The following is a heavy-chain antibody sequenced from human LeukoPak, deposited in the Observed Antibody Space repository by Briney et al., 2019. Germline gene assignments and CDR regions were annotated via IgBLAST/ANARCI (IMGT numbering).Heavy chain of an antibody. J-gene: IGHJ5*02. CDR2: IYYSGST. CDR1: GGSISSGGYS. Sequence: PSEALSLICTVSGGSISSGGYSWSWIRQHPGKGLEWIGYIYYSGSTYYNPSLKSRVTISVDTSKNQFSLKLSSVTAADTAVYYCASSIAAAPWGQGTLVTVSS. CDR3: ASSIAAAP. V-gene: IGHV4-31*03. D-gene: IGHD6-13*01.